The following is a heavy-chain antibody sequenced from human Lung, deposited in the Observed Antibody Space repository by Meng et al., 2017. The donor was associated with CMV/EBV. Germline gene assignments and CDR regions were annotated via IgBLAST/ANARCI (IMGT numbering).Heavy chain of an antibody. D-gene: IGHD3-3*01. Sequence: VWLGQSGVELKKPGASWTVSGKASGYTFINYAMNWVRQAPGQGLEWMGWINTNTGNPTYAQGFTRRFVFSLDTSFRTAYLQISSLKAEDTAVYYCARVAPSGYRYFDYWGQGTLVTVSS. CDR1: GYTFINYA. CDR2: INTNTGNP. J-gene: IGHJ4*02. V-gene: IGHV7-4-1*02. CDR3: ARVAPSGYRYFDY.